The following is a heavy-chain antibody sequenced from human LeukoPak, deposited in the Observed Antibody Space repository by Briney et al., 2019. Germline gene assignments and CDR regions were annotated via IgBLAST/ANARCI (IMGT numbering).Heavy chain of an antibody. V-gene: IGHV3-30*02. CDR1: GLLFSNYG. D-gene: IGHD6-19*01. CDR3: VGEAGSVGGRFDH. CDR2: IQYDGISK. Sequence: GGSLTLSCAASGLLFSNYGMHWVRQSPGKGLEWVTFIQYDGISKYYADSVKGRFTISRDNSKNTLYLPMNSLRPEDATVYFCVGEAGSVGGRFDHWGQGNMVTVSS. J-gene: IGHJ4*02.